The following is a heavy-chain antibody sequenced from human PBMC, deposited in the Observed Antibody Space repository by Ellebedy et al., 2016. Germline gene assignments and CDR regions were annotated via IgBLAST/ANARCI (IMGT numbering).Heavy chain of an antibody. D-gene: IGHD5-12*01. Sequence: SETLSLXCTVSGGSISSSSYYWGWIRQPPGKGLEWIGSIYYSGSTYYNPSLNSRVTISVDTSKNQFSLKLSSVTAADTAVYYCAREGNIVATIGGGFDYWGQGTLVTVSS. CDR1: GGSISSSSYY. CDR3: AREGNIVATIGGGFDY. J-gene: IGHJ4*02. CDR2: IYYSGST. V-gene: IGHV4-39*07.